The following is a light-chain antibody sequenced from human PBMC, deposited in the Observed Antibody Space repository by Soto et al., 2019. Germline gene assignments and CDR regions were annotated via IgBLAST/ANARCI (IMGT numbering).Light chain of an antibody. CDR3: TSYSRYRVLV. CDR1: SSDIGGYKY. V-gene: IGLV2-14*01. CDR2: EVS. J-gene: IGLJ3*02. Sequence: QSALTQPASVSGSLGQSITISCTGTSSDIGGYKYVSWYQQHPGKAPKLIIFEVSNRPSGGSDRFSGSNSGNTASLTISGLQAEDEADYYCTSYSRYRVLVFGGGTKVTVL.